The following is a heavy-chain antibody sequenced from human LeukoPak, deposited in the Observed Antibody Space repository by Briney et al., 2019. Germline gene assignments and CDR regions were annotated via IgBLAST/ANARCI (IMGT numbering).Heavy chain of an antibody. J-gene: IGHJ4*02. CDR2: IYYSGST. D-gene: IGHD4-11*01. CDR3: ARLKYSNYDYYFDY. CDR1: GGSISSSSYY. Sequence: PPETLSLTCTVSGGSISSSSYYWGWIRQPPGKGLEWIGSIYYSGSTYYNPSLKSRVTISVDTSKNQFSLKLSSVAAADTAVYYCARLKYSNYDYYFDYWGQGTLVTVSS. V-gene: IGHV4-39*01.